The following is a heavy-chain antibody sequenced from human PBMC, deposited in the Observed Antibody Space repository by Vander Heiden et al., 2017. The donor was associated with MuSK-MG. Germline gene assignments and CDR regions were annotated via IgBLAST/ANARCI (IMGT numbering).Heavy chain of an antibody. Sequence: EIQLVESGGGLVQPGRSLRLSCAFSGPTFDRYAMHWVRQRPGKGLEWVAGFSLDTDRIDYADSVKGRFTVSKDYVKNSLYLEMSSLRPEDTAVYYCGKDITAGGLDAWGQGTAVTVSS. CDR1: GPTFDRYA. D-gene: IGHD2-21*02. J-gene: IGHJ6*02. CDR2: FSLDTDRI. V-gene: IGHV3-9*01. CDR3: GKDITAGGLDA.